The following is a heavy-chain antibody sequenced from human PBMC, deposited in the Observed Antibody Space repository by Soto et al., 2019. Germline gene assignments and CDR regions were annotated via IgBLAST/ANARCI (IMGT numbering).Heavy chain of an antibody. CDR2: ISCSGGST. CDR1: GFTFSSYA. Sequence: EVQLLESGGGLVQPGGSLRLSCAASGFTFSSYAMSWVRQAPGKGLEWVSAISCSGGSTYYADSVKGRFTISRDNSKNTLYLQMNSLRAEDTAVYYCATTVDSSGPFDYWGQGTLVTVSS. CDR3: ATTVDSSGPFDY. J-gene: IGHJ4*02. D-gene: IGHD3-22*01. V-gene: IGHV3-23*01.